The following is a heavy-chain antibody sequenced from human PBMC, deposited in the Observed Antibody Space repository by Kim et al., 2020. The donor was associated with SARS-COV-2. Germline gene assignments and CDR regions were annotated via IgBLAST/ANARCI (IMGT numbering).Heavy chain of an antibody. CDR3: AKGGLHYDSSGDYYYYFVIDV. D-gene: IGHD3-22*01. CDR1: GFTFSSYG. Sequence: GGSLRLSCAASGFTFSSYGMHWVRQAPGKGLEWVAVISYDGRNKYYADSVKGRFTISRDNSKNKNTLYLQMNSLRAEDTAVYYCAKGGLHYDSSGDYYYYFVIDVWGQGTTVTVSS. CDR2: ISYDGRNK. J-gene: IGHJ6*02. V-gene: IGHV3-30*18.